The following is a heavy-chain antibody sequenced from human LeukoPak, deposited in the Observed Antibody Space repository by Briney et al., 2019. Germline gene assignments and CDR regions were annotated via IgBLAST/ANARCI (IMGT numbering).Heavy chain of an antibody. J-gene: IGHJ3*02. CDR2: ISGSGGST. Sequence: PGGPLRLSCAASGFTFSSYAMSWVRQAPGKGLEWVSAISGSGGSTYYADSVKGRFTISRDNSKNTLYLQMSSLRAEDTAVYYCAKDFIDWTGAFDIWGQGTMVTVSS. CDR1: GFTFSSYA. D-gene: IGHD3-9*01. V-gene: IGHV3-23*01. CDR3: AKDFIDWTGAFDI.